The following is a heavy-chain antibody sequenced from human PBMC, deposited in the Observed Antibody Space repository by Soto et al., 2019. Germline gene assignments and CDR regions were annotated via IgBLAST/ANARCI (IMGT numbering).Heavy chain of an antibody. V-gene: IGHV3-23*01. CDR2: ISGSGGST. D-gene: IGHD1-26*01. Sequence: GGSLRLSCAASGFTFSSYAMSWVRQAPGKGLEWVSAISGSGGSTYYADSVKGRFTISRDNSKNTLYLQMNSLRAEDTAVYYWAKDRYGRRDPLLFDYGGQATLVTVS. J-gene: IGHJ4*02. CDR3: AKDRYGRRDPLLFDY. CDR1: GFTFSSYA.